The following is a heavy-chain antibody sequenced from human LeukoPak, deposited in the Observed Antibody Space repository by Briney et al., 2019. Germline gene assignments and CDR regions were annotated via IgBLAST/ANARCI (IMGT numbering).Heavy chain of an antibody. D-gene: IGHD4-17*01. V-gene: IGHV4-39*07. Sequence: SETLSLTCTVSGGSISSDYYYWGWIRQPPGKGLEWIGNIYYSGSTYYNPSLKSRVTISVDTSKNQFSLKLSSVTAADTAVYYCAGDTVTTDYYYMDVWGKGTTVTVSS. CDR2: IYYSGST. J-gene: IGHJ6*03. CDR1: GGSISSDYYY. CDR3: AGDTVTTDYYYMDV.